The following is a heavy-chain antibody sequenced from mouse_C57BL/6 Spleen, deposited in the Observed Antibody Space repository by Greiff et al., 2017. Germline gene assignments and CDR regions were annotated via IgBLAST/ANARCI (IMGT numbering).Heavy chain of an antibody. CDR3: ARAIYYDYDGGYYAMDY. Sequence: EVQRVESGGGLVKPGGSLKLSCAASGFTFSSYAMSWVRQTPEKRLEWVATISDGGSYTYYPDNVKGRFTISRDNAKNNLYLQMSHLKSEDTAMYYCARAIYYDYDGGYYAMDYWGQGTSVTVSS. J-gene: IGHJ4*01. CDR1: GFTFSSYA. D-gene: IGHD2-4*01. V-gene: IGHV5-4*01. CDR2: ISDGGSYT.